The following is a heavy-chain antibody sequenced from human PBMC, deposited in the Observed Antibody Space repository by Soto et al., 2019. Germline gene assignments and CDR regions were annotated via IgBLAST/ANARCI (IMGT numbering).Heavy chain of an antibody. J-gene: IGHJ5*02. D-gene: IGHD6-19*01. Sequence: EVQLVESGGGLVQPGGSLRLSCAASGFTFSSYWMSWVRQAPGKGLEWVANIKQDGSEKYYVDSVKGRFTISRDNAKNSLYLQMNSLRAEDTAVYYCARGQRAVAATCWFDPWGQGTLVTVSS. CDR3: ARGQRAVAATCWFDP. V-gene: IGHV3-7*03. CDR2: IKQDGSEK. CDR1: GFTFSSYW.